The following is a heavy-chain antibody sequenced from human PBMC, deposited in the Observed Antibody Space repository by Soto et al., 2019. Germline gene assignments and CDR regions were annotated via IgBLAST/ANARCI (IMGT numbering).Heavy chain of an antibody. CDR2: VNPILDMS. D-gene: IGHD3-10*01. CDR1: GDTFSFYT. Sequence: QVQLVQSGAEVTKPGSSLKVSCKASGDTFSFYTLNWVRQAPGQGFEWVGSVNPILDMSSSAHKFQGRVSMFADKSTGTAYMELRSLRSDDTAVYYCSTSYGAGSSPFDYWGQGTLVTVSS. V-gene: IGHV1-69*02. CDR3: STSYGAGSSPFDY. J-gene: IGHJ4*02.